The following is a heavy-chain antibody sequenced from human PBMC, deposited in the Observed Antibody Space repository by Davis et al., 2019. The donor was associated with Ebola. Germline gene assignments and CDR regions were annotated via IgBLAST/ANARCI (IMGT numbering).Heavy chain of an antibody. CDR3: AKDKWHCTNGVCPFDY. V-gene: IGHV3-21*01. D-gene: IGHD2-8*01. CDR2: ISSSSSYI. CDR1: GFTFSSYS. Sequence: GESLKISCAASGFTFSSYSMNWVRQAQGKGLEWVSSISSSSSYIYYADSVKGRFTISRDNAKNSLYLQMNSLRAEDTAVYYCAKDKWHCTNGVCPFDYWGQGTLVTVSS. J-gene: IGHJ4*02.